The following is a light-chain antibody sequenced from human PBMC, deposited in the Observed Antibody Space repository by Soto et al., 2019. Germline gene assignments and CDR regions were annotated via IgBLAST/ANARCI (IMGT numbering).Light chain of an antibody. CDR3: HHRSGCPPYT. CDR2: DAS. Sequence: EVVLTQSPVALSFSPGERVTLSCRASQSLGKDLAWYQQRPGQAPRLLIYDASDRATGIPARFSGSGSGTDFTLTISSLEPEDFALYYCHHRSGCPPYTFGQGTRVDIK. CDR1: QSLGKD. V-gene: IGKV3-11*01. J-gene: IGKJ2*01.